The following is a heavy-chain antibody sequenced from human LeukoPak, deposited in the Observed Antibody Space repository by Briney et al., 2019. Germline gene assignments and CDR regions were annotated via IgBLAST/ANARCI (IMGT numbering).Heavy chain of an antibody. CDR1: GGSISRYY. J-gene: IGHJ4*02. D-gene: IGHD3-16*01. Sequence: SETLSLTCTVSGGSISRYYWSWIRQPPGKGLEWIGYIYYSGSTNYNPSLKSRVTISVDTSKNQFSLKLSSVTAADRAVYYCARRNPQYDYVWEMDYWGQGTLVTVSS. CDR3: ARRNPQYDYVWEMDY. CDR2: IYYSGST. V-gene: IGHV4-59*01.